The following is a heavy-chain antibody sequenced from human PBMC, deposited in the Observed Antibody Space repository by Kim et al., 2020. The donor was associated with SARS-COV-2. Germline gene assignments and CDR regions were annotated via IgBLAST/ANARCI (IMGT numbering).Heavy chain of an antibody. Sequence: GGSLRLSCAASGFTFSSYAMHWVRQAPGKGLEWVAVISYDGSNKYYADSVKGRFTISRDNSKNTLYLQMNSLRAEDTAVYYCARGGRVLRYFDWYIYGMDVWGQGTTVTVSS. CDR3: ARGGRVLRYFDWYIYGMDV. CDR2: ISYDGSNK. D-gene: IGHD3-9*01. J-gene: IGHJ6*02. CDR1: GFTFSSYA. V-gene: IGHV3-30-3*01.